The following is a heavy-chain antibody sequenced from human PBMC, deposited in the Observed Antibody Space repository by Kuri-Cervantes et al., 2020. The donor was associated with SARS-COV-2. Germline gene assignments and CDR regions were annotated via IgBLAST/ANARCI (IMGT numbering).Heavy chain of an antibody. CDR2: ISWNSGSI. CDR3: ARVKQWLERTAFDI. CDR1: GLTFDDYA. D-gene: IGHD6-19*01. V-gene: IGHV3-9*01. Sequence: SLKISCAASGLTFDDYAMHWVRQAPGKGLEWVSGISWNSGSIGYADSVKGRFTISRDNAKNTLYLQMNSLRAEDTAVYYCARVKQWLERTAFDIWGQGTMVTVSS. J-gene: IGHJ3*02.